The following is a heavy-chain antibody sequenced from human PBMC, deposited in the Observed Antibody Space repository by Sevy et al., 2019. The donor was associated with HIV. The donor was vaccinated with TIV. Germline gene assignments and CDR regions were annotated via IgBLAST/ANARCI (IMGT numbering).Heavy chain of an antibody. CDR1: GFTFSDYY. CDR2: ISSSGSTI. Sequence: GGSLRLSCAASGFTFSDYYMSWIRQAPGKGLEWVSYISSSGSTIYYADSVKGRFTISRDNAKNSLYLQMNSLRAEDTAVYYCARDPHPDYVTGKQDYWGQGTLVTVSS. V-gene: IGHV3-11*01. D-gene: IGHD1-1*01. CDR3: ARDPHPDYVTGKQDY. J-gene: IGHJ4*02.